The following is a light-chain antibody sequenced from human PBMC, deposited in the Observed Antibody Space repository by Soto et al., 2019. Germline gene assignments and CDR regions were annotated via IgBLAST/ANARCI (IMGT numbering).Light chain of an antibody. J-gene: IGLJ1*01. V-gene: IGLV2-14*01. CDR1: SSDVGNYNY. Sequence: QSVLTHPASVSWSPGHSITISCTGTSSDVGNYNYVSWYQQYPGRVPKLLIYMVSNRPSGVSNRFSGSKSGNTASLTISGLQAEEEADYFCTSPTPGSLYVFGTGTKVTVL. CDR2: MVS. CDR3: TSPTPGSLYV.